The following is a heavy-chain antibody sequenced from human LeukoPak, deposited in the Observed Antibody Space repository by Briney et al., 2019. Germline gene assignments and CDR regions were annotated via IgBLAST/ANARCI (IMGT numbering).Heavy chain of an antibody. CDR2: ISSSSSYI. J-gene: IGHJ6*03. CDR3: ARDTTCYDILTGYYGYYYYMDV. D-gene: IGHD3-9*01. CDR1: GFTFSSYS. Sequence: PGRSLRLSCAASGFTFSSYSMNWVRQAPGKGLEWVSSISSSSSYIYYADSVKGRFTISRDNAKNSLYLQMNSLRAEDTAVYYCARDTTCYDILTGYYGYYYYMDVWGKGTTVTASS. V-gene: IGHV3-21*01.